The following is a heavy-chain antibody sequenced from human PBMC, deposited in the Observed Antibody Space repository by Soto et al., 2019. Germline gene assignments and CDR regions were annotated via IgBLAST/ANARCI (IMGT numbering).Heavy chain of an antibody. CDR3: ARRVGAITYYFDY. J-gene: IGHJ4*02. CDR1: GFTFSSYA. Sequence: QVQLVESGGGVVQPGRSLRLSCAASGFTFSSYAMHWVRQAPGKGLEWVAVISYDGSNKYYADSVKGRFTISRDNSKNTQYLQMNSLRAEDTAVYYCARRVGAITYYFDYWGQGTLVTVSS. D-gene: IGHD1-26*01. V-gene: IGHV3-30-3*01. CDR2: ISYDGSNK.